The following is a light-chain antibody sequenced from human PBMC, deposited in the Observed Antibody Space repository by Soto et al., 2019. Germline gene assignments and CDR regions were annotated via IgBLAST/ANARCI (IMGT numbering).Light chain of an antibody. CDR1: QSVSSTY. V-gene: IGKV3-20*01. Sequence: PGERATLSCGASQSVSSTYLAWYQQKPGQAPSLLIYGASSRATGIPDRISGSGSGTDFTLSISRLEPEDFAVYYCQQFGSSRWTFGQGTKVDIK. CDR2: GAS. CDR3: QQFGSSRWT. J-gene: IGKJ1*01.